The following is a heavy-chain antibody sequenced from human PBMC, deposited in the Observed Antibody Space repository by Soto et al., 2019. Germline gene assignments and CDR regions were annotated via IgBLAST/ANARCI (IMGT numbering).Heavy chain of an antibody. CDR3: AKDKGAYYDLFFGYGMDV. V-gene: IGHV3-23*01. CDR1: GITFSSSA. CDR2: LSRGRGST. J-gene: IGHJ6*02. D-gene: IGHD3-3*01. Sequence: SVQPACVASGITFSSSAMTWVRQAPGRGLELVSSLSRGRGSTSYPDSVKAWFTVSRDKSKETLYLQRNSLSAENTAVYYCAKDKGAYYDLFFGYGMDVWGPGTTVTVSS.